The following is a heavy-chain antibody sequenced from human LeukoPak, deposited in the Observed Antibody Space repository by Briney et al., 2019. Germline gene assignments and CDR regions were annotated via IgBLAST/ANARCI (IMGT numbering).Heavy chain of an antibody. Sequence: PSETLSLTCAVSGGSISSGGYSWSWIRQPPGKGLEWIGYIYHSGSTYYNPSLKGRPTISADTSKNQLSLKLSSVTAADTAVYYCARVREGSSWSTFDYWGQGTPVTVSS. CDR1: GGSISSGGYS. CDR2: IYHSGST. CDR3: ARVREGSSWSTFDY. J-gene: IGHJ4*02. V-gene: IGHV4-30-2*01. D-gene: IGHD6-13*01.